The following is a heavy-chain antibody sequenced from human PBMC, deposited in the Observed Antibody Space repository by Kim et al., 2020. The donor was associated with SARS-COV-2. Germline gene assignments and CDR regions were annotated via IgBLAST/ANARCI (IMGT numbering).Heavy chain of an antibody. D-gene: IGHD2-2*01. J-gene: IGHJ3*02. V-gene: IGHV1-18*01. CDR2: ISNHNGNT. CDR3: ARGGPPAADSFDM. CDR1: GYSFSMYG. Sequence: ASVKVSCKASGYSFSMYGVSWVRQAPGQGLEWMGWISNHNGNTKYAPKFQGRVTMTADTSTTTAYMELRSLRLDDTAVYFCARGGPPAADSFDMWGQG.